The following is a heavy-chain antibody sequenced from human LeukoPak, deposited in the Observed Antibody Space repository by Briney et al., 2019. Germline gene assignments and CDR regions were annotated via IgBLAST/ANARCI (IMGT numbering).Heavy chain of an antibody. Sequence: PGGSLRLSCAASGFTFSSYSMNWVRQAPGKGVEWVSYISSSSSTIYYADSVKGRFTISRDNAKNSLYLQMNSLRAEDTAVYYCARHAPTYSSSQDYWGQGTLVTVSS. CDR1: GFTFSSYS. V-gene: IGHV3-48*04. J-gene: IGHJ4*02. D-gene: IGHD6-13*01. CDR2: ISSSSSTI. CDR3: ARHAPTYSSSQDY.